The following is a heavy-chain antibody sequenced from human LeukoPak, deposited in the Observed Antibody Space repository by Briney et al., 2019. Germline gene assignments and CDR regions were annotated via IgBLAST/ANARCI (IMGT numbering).Heavy chain of an antibody. V-gene: IGHV3-15*01. CDR2: IKSEPDGGTT. CDR1: GFSFNYAW. Sequence: KPGGSLRLSCAASGFSFNYAWMNWVRQAPGKGLEWVGRIKSEPDGGTTTYAAPVRGRFTISRDDSKNMLYLQMSSLKIEDTAVYYCTTASYDYYDTSGYSSGGFWGQGTLVTVSS. J-gene: IGHJ4*02. D-gene: IGHD3-22*01. CDR3: TTASYDYYDTSGYSSGGF.